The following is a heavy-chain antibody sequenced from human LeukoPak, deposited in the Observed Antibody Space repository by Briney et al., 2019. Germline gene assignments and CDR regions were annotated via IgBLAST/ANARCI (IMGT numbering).Heavy chain of an antibody. V-gene: IGHV3-21*01. J-gene: IGHJ4*02. CDR2: ISSSSSYI. D-gene: IGHD3-10*01. CDR3: ARTMVRQPFDY. Sequence: GGSLRLSCAASGFTFSSYSMNWVRQAPGKGLEWVSSISSSSSYIYYADSVKGRFTISRDNAKNSLYLQVNSLRAEDTAVYYCARTMVRQPFDYWGQGTLVTVSS. CDR1: GFTFSSYS.